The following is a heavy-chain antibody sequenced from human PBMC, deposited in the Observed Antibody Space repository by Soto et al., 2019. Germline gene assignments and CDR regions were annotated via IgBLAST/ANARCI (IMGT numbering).Heavy chain of an antibody. CDR1: GYTFTSYA. CDR3: ARGIATGQLDP. CDR2: INPDNGNT. V-gene: IGHV1-3*01. D-gene: IGHD2-15*01. J-gene: IGHJ5*02. Sequence: ASVKVSCKASGYTFTSYAMNWVRQAPGQRLEWMGWINPDNGNTKSSQKFQDRVIITRDTSASTAYMDLSSLRSEDTAVYYCARGIATGQLDPWGQGTLVTVYS.